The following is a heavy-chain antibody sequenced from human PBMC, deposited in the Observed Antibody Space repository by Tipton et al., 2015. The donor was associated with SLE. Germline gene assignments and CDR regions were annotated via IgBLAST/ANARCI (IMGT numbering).Heavy chain of an antibody. CDR1: GFTFSSYA. V-gene: IGHV3-23*01. D-gene: IGHD3-9*01. CDR3: ARSRRGDWDAFDI. CDR2: ISGSGDSA. Sequence: SLRLSCAASGFTFSSYAMGWVRQAPGKGLEWVSTISGSGDSAYFADYVKGRFTISRDNSKNTLYLQMNSLRAEDTAVYYCARSRRGDWDAFDIWGQGTMVTVSS. J-gene: IGHJ3*02.